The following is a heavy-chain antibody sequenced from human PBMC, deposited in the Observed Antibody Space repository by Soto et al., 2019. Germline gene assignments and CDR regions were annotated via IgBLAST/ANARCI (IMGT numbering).Heavy chain of an antibody. D-gene: IGHD2-15*01. V-gene: IGHV1-2*04. J-gene: IGHJ5*02. CDR1: GYTFTGYY. Sequence: QVQLVQSGAEVKKPGASVKVSCKASGYTFTGYYMHWVRQAPGQGLEWMGWINPNSGGTNYPQKFQGWFTMTRDTSISTAYMELSRLRSDDTAVYYCARGGDLYCSGGSCYSWFDPWGQGTLVTVSS. CDR2: INPNSGGT. CDR3: ARGGDLYCSGGSCYSWFDP.